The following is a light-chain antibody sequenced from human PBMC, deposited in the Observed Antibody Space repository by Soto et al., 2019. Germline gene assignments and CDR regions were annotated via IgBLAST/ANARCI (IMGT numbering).Light chain of an antibody. CDR1: SSNIGAGYE. Sequence: QAVVTQPPSVSEAPGQRVTISCTGSSSNIGAGYEAHWYQQVPGTAPKLLIYENNNRPSGVPDRFSGSKSGTSASPAITGPQAEGEAEDYCQSYDSSLSGYVFGTGTKVTVL. CDR3: QSYDSSLSGYV. CDR2: ENN. V-gene: IGLV1-40*01. J-gene: IGLJ1*01.